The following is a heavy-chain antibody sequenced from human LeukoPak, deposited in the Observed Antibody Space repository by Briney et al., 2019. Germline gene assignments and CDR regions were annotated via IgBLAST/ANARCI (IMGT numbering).Heavy chain of an antibody. V-gene: IGHV1-2*02. D-gene: IGHD4-17*01. CDR1: GGTFSTFA. CDR3: ARMRFGDSDPSFDY. J-gene: IGHJ4*02. CDR2: INPNSGGT. Sequence: ASVKVSCKASGGTFSTFAISWVRQAPGQGLEWMGWINPNSGGTNYAQKFQGRVTMTRDTSISTAYMELSRLRSDDTAVYYCARMRFGDSDPSFDYWGQGTLVTVSS.